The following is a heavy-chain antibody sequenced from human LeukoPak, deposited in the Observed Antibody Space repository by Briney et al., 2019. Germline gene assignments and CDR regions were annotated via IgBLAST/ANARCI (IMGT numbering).Heavy chain of an antibody. CDR1: GFTFSSYS. CDR3: ARVPDAAWFDP. J-gene: IGHJ5*02. CDR2: ISSSSSYI. V-gene: IGHV3-21*01. D-gene: IGHD1-14*01. Sequence: GGSLRLSCAASGFTFSSYSMNWVRQAPGKGLEWVSSISSSSSYIYYADSVKGRFTISRDNAKNSLYLQMNSLRAEDTAAYYCARVPDAAWFDPWGQGTLVTVSS.